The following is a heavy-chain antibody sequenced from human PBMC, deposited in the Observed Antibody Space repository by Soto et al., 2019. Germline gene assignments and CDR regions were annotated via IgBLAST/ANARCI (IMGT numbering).Heavy chain of an antibody. Sequence: ASVKVSCRASGYTFTCYDINWVRQANGQGLEWMGWMNPNSGNTGYAQKFQGRVTMTRNTSISTAYMELSSLRPEDTAVYYCARVITGTSWGDYYYYMDVWGKGTTVTVSS. D-gene: IGHD1-20*01. CDR3: ARVITGTSWGDYYYYMDV. CDR2: MNPNSGNT. J-gene: IGHJ6*03. CDR1: GYTFTCYD. V-gene: IGHV1-8*01.